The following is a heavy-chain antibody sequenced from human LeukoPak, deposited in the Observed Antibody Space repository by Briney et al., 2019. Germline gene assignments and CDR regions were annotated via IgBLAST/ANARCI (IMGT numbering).Heavy chain of an antibody. CDR1: GFTVSNNH. D-gene: IGHD5/OR15-5a*01. Sequence: GGSLRLSCAASGFTVSNNHMNWVRQAPGKGLECVSVLNNDGSTYYADSVRGRFTTSRDSSKNTVYLQMNSLRAEDTAVYYCAGAGGYSVYGSQGTLVTVSS. CDR3: AGAGGYSVY. V-gene: IGHV3-66*01. J-gene: IGHJ4*02. CDR2: LNNDGST.